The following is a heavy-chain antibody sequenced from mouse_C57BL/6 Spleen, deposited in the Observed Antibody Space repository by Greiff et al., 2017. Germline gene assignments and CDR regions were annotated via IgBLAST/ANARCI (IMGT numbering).Heavy chain of an antibody. CDR1: GYSITSGYY. V-gene: IGHV3-6*01. CDR2: ISYDGSN. D-gene: IGHD1-1*01. Sequence: EVQLQQSGPGLVKPSQSLSLTCSVTGYSITSGYYWNWIRQFPGNKLEWIGYISYDGSNNYNPSLKNRISITRDTSKNQFFLKLNSVTTEDTATYYCASTVVPHYFDYWGQGTTLTVSS. CDR3: ASTVVPHYFDY. J-gene: IGHJ2*01.